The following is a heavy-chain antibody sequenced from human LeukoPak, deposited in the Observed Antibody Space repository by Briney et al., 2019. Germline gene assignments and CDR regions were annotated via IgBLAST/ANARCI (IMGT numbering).Heavy chain of an antibody. CDR3: ARVGTAEGTLEDY. CDR1: GFTFGIYW. J-gene: IGHJ4*02. D-gene: IGHD6-13*01. V-gene: IGHV3-7*01. CDR2: IKHDGSEK. Sequence: GGSLRLSCAASGFTFGIYWMSWVRQPPGKGLEWVANIKHDGSEKSYVDSVKGRFTISRDTAKNSLYLQMNSLRAEDTAVYYCARVGTAEGTLEDYWGQGTLVTVSS.